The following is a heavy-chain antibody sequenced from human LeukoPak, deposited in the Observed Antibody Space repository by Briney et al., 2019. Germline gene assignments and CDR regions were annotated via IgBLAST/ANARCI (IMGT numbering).Heavy chain of an antibody. D-gene: IGHD3-22*01. J-gene: IGHJ3*02. Sequence: GGSLRLSCEASGFTFSNYDMHWVRQTTGKGLEWVSLINTGGGTFYPDSVKGRFTISRENAKNPLYLQMNSLTVDDTAVYYCAREAFTDSTGYYFSPLDMWGQGTMVTVSS. CDR2: INTGGGT. CDR1: GFTFSNYD. CDR3: AREAFTDSTGYYFSPLDM. V-gene: IGHV3-13*01.